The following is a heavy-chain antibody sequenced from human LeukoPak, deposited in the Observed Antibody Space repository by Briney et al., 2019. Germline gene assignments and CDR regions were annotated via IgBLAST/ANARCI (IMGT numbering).Heavy chain of an antibody. CDR2: IYHSGST. D-gene: IGHD3-22*01. Sequence: SETLSLTCAVSGGSISSSNWWSWVRQPPGKGLEWIGEIYHSGSTNYNPSLKSRVTISVDKSKNQFSLKLSSVTAADTAVYYCARAYYYDKGAFDIWGQGTMVTVSS. CDR3: ARAYYYDKGAFDI. CDR1: GGSISSSNW. V-gene: IGHV4-4*02. J-gene: IGHJ3*02.